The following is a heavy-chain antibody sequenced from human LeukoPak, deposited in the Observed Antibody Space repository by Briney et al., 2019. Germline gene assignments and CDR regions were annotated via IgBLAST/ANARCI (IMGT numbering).Heavy chain of an antibody. Sequence: SXXVSCKASGYTFTSYDINWVRQATGQGLEWMGWMNPNSGNTGYAQKYQGRVTMTRNTYISTAYMELSSLRSEDTAVYYCARGTGPRFKSWFDPWGQGTLVTVSS. V-gene: IGHV1-8*01. CDR3: ARGTGPRFKSWFDP. D-gene: IGHD3-10*01. J-gene: IGHJ5*02. CDR2: MNPNSGNT. CDR1: GYTFTSYD.